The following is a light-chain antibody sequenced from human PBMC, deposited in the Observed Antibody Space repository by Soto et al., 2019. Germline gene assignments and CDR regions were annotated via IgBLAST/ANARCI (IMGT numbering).Light chain of an antibody. J-gene: IGLJ3*02. CDR1: SSDVGGYNY. Sequence: QSVLTQPASVSGSPGQSITISCTGTSSDVGGYNYVSWYQQHPAKAPKLMIYEVSNRPSGVSHRFSGSKSGNTASLTISGLQAEDEADYYCFSYRTSSTLVFGGGTKVTVL. CDR3: FSYRTSSTLV. CDR2: EVS. V-gene: IGLV2-14*01.